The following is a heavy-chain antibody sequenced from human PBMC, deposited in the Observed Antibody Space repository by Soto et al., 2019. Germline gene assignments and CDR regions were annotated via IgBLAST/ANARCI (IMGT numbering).Heavy chain of an antibody. CDR3: ARGGYSYGPTPDY. D-gene: IGHD5-18*01. CDR2: IYYSGST. CDR1: GGSISSYY. V-gene: IGHV4-59*01. Sequence: SETLSLTCTVSGGSISSYYWSWIRQPPGKGLEWIGYIYYSGSTNYNPSLKSRVTISVDTSKNQFSLKLSSVTAADTAVYYCARGGYSYGPTPDYWGQGTLVTVSS. J-gene: IGHJ4*02.